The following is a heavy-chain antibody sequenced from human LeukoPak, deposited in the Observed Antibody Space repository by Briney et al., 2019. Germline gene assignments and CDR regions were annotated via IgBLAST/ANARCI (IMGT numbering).Heavy chain of an antibody. CDR2: ISYDGSNK. Sequence: PGGSLRLSCAASGFTFSSYAMHWVRQAPGKGLEWVAVISYDGSNKYYADSVKGRFTISRDNSKNTLDLQMSDLRAEDTAVYYCARDKGASASSQHYYYGMDVWGQGTTVTVSS. CDR1: GFTFSSYA. V-gene: IGHV3-30*14. CDR3: ARDKGASASSQHYYYGMDV. D-gene: IGHD1-26*01. J-gene: IGHJ6*02.